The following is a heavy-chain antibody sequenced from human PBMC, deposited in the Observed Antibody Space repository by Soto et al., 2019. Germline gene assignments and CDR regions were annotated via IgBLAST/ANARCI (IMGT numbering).Heavy chain of an antibody. J-gene: IGHJ5*02. CDR2: ISSSSSYI. V-gene: IGHV3-21*01. CDR3: ARQYCGRDCPMPWPS. Sequence: EVQLVESGGGLVKPGGSLRLSCEASGFTFSSYNMNWVRHAPGKGLEWVSSISSSSSYIYYADSVKGRFTISRDNAKNSLYLQMNSLRVEDTAVYYCARQYCGRDCPMPWPSWGQGNLVTVSS. CDR1: GFTFSSYN. D-gene: IGHD2-21*02.